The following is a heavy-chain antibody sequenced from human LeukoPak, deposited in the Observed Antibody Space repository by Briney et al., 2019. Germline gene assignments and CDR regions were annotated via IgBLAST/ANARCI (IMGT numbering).Heavy chain of an antibody. D-gene: IGHD3-22*01. J-gene: IGHJ6*02. CDR1: GYTFTGYY. V-gene: IGHV1-2*02. CDR2: INPNSGGT. Sequence: GASVKVSCKASGYTFTGYYMHWVRQAPGQGLEWMGWINPNSGGTNYAQKFQGRVTMTRDTSISTAYMELSRLRSDDTAVYYCAMGRSMIVVVSRGQVGSYGMDVWGQGTTVTVSS. CDR3: AMGRSMIVVVSRGQVGSYGMDV.